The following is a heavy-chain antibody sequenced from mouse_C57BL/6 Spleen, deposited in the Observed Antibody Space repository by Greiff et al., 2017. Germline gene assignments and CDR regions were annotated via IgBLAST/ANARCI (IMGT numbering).Heavy chain of an antibody. CDR3: ASSIYDGYVYAMDY. V-gene: IGHV1-76*01. CDR2: IYPGSGNT. Sequence: VQLQQSGAELVRPGASVKLSCKASGYTFTDYYINWVKQRPGQGLEWIARIYPGSGNTYYNEKFKGKATLTAEKSSSTAYMQLSSLTSEDSAVYFCASSIYDGYVYAMDYWGQGTSVTVSS. D-gene: IGHD2-3*01. J-gene: IGHJ4*01. CDR1: GYTFTDYY.